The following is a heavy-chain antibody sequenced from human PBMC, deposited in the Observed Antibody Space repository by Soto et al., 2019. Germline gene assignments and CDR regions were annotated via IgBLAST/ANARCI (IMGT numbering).Heavy chain of an antibody. CDR2: ISGSGGST. D-gene: IGHD3-22*01. J-gene: IGHJ6*02. CDR3: AKDSIDYYDSSGYYLYYYYGMDV. CDR1: GFTFSSYA. V-gene: IGHV3-23*01. Sequence: PGGSLRLSCAASGFTFSSYAMSWVRQAPGKGLEWVSAISGSGGSTYYADSVKGRFTISRDNSKNTLYLQMNSLRAEDTAVYYCAKDSIDYYDSSGYYLYYYYGMDVWGQGTTVTVSS.